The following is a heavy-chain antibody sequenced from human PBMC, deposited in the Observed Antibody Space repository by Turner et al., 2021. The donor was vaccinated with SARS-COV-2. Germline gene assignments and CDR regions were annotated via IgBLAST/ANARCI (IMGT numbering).Heavy chain of an antibody. CDR3: ASRYCSGGSCGWFDP. Sequence: QLQLQESGPGLVKPSETLSLTCTVSGGSISSSNWWSWVRQPPGKGLEWIGEIYHSGNTNYNPSLKSRVTISVDKSKNQFSLKLSSVTAADTAVYYCASRYCSGGSCGWFDPWGQGTLVTVSS. J-gene: IGHJ5*02. V-gene: IGHV4-4*02. CDR2: IYHSGNT. D-gene: IGHD2-15*01. CDR1: GGSISSSNW.